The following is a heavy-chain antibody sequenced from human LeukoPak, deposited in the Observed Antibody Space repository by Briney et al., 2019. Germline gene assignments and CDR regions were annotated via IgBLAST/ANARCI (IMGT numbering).Heavy chain of an antibody. D-gene: IGHD3-22*01. J-gene: IGHJ6*02. Sequence: GGSLRLSCAASGFTFSSYTMNWVRQAPGKGLEWVSYITSSTGPIYYADSVKGRFTISRDNAKNSLYLQMNSLRAEDTAVYYCARELYYYDSSGYPADYYYYGMDVWGQGTTVTVSS. CDR2: ITSSTGPI. V-gene: IGHV3-48*01. CDR1: GFTFSSYT. CDR3: ARELYYYDSSGYPADYYYYGMDV.